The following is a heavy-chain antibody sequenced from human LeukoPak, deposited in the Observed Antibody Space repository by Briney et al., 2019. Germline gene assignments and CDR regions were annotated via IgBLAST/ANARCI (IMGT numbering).Heavy chain of an antibody. J-gene: IGHJ5*02. Sequence: ASVKVSCKASGGTFSSYAISWVRQAPGQGLEWMGGIIPIFGTANYAQKFQGRVTITADESTSTAYMELSSLRSEDTAVYYCARSAVKYYYGSGSLTYWFDPWGQGTLVTVSS. CDR2: IIPIFGTA. CDR1: GGTFSSYA. V-gene: IGHV1-69*13. CDR3: ARSAVKYYYGSGSLTYWFDP. D-gene: IGHD3-10*01.